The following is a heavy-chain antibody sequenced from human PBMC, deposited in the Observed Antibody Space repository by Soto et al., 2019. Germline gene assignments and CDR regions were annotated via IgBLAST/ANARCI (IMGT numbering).Heavy chain of an antibody. V-gene: IGHV3-72*01. CDR3: VRGTPTPGLDI. J-gene: IGHJ6*02. D-gene: IGHD1-1*01. Sequence: PGGSLRLSCAGSGFTLSDHYIDWVRQAPGKGLEWVGRSRDKAQGYSTAYAASVKGRFTTSRDNTRNSFYLNMDSLRVGDTATYYCVRGTPTPGLDIWGRGTTVTVSS. CDR1: GFTLSDHY. CDR2: SRDKAQGYST.